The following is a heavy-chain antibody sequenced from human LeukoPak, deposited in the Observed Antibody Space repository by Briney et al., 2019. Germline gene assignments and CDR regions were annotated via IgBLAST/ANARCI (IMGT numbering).Heavy chain of an antibody. Sequence: SGGSLRLSCAASGFTFSSYGMHWVRQAPGKGLEWVAFIRYDGSNKYYADSVKGRFTISRDNSKNTLYLQMNSLRAEDTAVYYCAIIEGGGYSYSDAFDIWGQGTMVTVSS. D-gene: IGHD5-18*01. CDR2: IRYDGSNK. CDR3: AIIEGGGYSYSDAFDI. V-gene: IGHV3-30*02. J-gene: IGHJ3*02. CDR1: GFTFSSYG.